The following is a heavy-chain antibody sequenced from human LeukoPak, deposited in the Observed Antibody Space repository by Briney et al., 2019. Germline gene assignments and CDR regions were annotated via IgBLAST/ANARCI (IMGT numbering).Heavy chain of an antibody. D-gene: IGHD5-24*01. CDR2: ISYDGSNK. CDR1: GFTFSSYG. CDR3: SSKVRDGYTQFDY. Sequence: GGSLRLSCAASGFTFSSYGMHWVRQAPGKGLEWVAVISYDGSNKYYADSVKGQFTISRDNSKNTLYLQMNSLRAEDTAVYYCSSKVRDGYTQFDYWGQGTLVTVSS. V-gene: IGHV3-30*03. J-gene: IGHJ4*02.